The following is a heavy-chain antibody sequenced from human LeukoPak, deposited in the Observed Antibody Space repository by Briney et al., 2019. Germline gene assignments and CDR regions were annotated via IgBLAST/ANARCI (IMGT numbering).Heavy chain of an antibody. CDR1: GFTFSSYE. V-gene: IGHV3-48*01. Sequence: GGSLRLSCAASGFTFSSYEMNWVRQAPGKGLEWVSYISSSSSTIYYADSVKGRFTISRDNAKNSLYLQMNSLRAEDTAVYYCAREKPYYYYMDVWGKGTTVTVSS. J-gene: IGHJ6*03. CDR3: AREKPYYYYMDV. CDR2: ISSSSSTI. D-gene: IGHD1-14*01.